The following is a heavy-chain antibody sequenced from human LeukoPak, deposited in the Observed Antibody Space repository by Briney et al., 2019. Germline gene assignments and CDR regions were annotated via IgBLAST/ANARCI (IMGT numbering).Heavy chain of an antibody. CDR3: AKGGGAGATHLIDY. J-gene: IGHJ4*02. CDR2: IRYDGSNL. Sequence: GGSPRLSCAASGFTFNSYGMHWVRQAPGKGLEWVAFIRYDGSNLYYADSVKGRFTISRDNSKNTLSLQMNSLRFEDTAVYYCAKGGGAGATHLIDYWGQGTLVTVSS. V-gene: IGHV3-30*02. D-gene: IGHD6-13*01. CDR1: GFTFNSYG.